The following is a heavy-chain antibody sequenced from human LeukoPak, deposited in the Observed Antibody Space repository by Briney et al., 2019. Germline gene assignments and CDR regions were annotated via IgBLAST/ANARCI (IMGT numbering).Heavy chain of an antibody. CDR3: ARAGNGILTGYFQNWYFDL. D-gene: IGHD3-9*01. CDR1: GGSISSGDYY. J-gene: IGHJ2*01. Sequence: SQTLSLTCTVSGGSISSGDYYWSWIRQPPGKGLEWIGYIYYSGSTYYNPSLKSRVTISVDTSKNQFSLKLSSVTAADTAVYYCARAGNGILTGYFQNWYFDLWGRGTLVTVSS. V-gene: IGHV4-30-4*01. CDR2: IYYSGST.